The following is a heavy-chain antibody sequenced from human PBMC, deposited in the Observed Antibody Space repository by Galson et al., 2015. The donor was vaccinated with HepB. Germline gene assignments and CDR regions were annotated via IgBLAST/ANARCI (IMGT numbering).Heavy chain of an antibody. Sequence: SVKVSCKASGYTFTSYYMHWVRQAPGQGLEWMGIINPSGGSTSYAQKFQGRVTMTRDTSTSTVYMELSSLRSEDTAVYYCAREPFVYYGSGSLRAYYYYGMDVWGQGTTVIVSS. D-gene: IGHD3-10*01. CDR3: AREPFVYYGSGSLRAYYYYGMDV. J-gene: IGHJ6*02. CDR1: GYTFTSYY. V-gene: IGHV1-46*01. CDR2: INPSGGST.